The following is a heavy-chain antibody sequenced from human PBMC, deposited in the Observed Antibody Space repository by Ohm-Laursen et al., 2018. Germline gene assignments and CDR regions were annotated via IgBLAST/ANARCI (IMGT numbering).Heavy chain of an antibody. D-gene: IGHD5-12*01. J-gene: IGHJ4*02. CDR2: IRASGSST. Sequence: SLRLSCTASGFTLSDYWMHWVRQAPGRGLEWVSTIRASGSSTYYADSVKGRFTISRDNSKNTLYLQMNSLRAEDTAVYYCARRVAYDRGEFDYWGLGTLVTVSS. V-gene: IGHV3-23*01. CDR3: ARRVAYDRGEFDY. CDR1: GFTLSDYW.